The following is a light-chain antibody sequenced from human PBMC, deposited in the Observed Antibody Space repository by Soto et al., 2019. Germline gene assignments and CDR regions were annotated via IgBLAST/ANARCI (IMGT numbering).Light chain of an antibody. CDR3: QQYNSYPDT. Sequence: DLQMTQSPSTLSASVGDRVTITCRASQSVSSWLAWYLQKPGKAPKLLIYGASSLEGGVPSRFSGRGSGTVFTLTISSLQPDDFGTYYCQQYNSYPDTFGQGTKLEIK. CDR2: GAS. V-gene: IGKV1-5*01. J-gene: IGKJ2*01. CDR1: QSVSSW.